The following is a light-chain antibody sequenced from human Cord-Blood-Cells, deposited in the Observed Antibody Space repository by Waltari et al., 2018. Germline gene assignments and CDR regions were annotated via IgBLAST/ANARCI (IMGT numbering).Light chain of an antibody. Sequence: QSALTQPASVSGSPGQSITISCTGTSSDVGSYNLVSWYQQHPGKAPKLLIYEGSKRPSGVSNPFSGSTSGNTASLTISGLQAEDEADYYCCSYAGSSNYVFGTGTKVTVL. CDR3: CSYAGSSNYV. CDR2: EGS. J-gene: IGLJ1*01. CDR1: SSDVGSYNL. V-gene: IGLV2-23*01.